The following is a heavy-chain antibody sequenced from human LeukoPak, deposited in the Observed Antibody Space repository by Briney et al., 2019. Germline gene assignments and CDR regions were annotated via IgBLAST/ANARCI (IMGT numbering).Heavy chain of an antibody. Sequence: SETLSLTCTVSGDSMRSFYWGWIRQAPGKGLEWIGFIPHSGYTSYSPSLKSRVAISVDTSKRHFSLRLSSMTAADTAIYYCARGRNDNGGMFFDSWAQGNLVTVSS. CDR2: IPHSGYT. V-gene: IGHV4-59*01. J-gene: IGHJ5*01. D-gene: IGHD4-23*01. CDR1: GDSMRSFY. CDR3: ARGRNDNGGMFFDS.